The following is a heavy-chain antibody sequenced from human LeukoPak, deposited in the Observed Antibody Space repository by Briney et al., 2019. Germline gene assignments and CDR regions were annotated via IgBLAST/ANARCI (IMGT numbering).Heavy chain of an antibody. CDR3: ARDPRIRFLEWSPPDRLDP. D-gene: IGHD3-3*01. CDR1: GFTFSSYS. CDR2: ISSSSSTI. Sequence: LSGGSLRLSCAASGFTFSSYSMNWVRQAPGKGLEWVSYISSSSSTIYYADSVKGRFTISRDNAKNSLYLQMNSLRAEDTAVYYCARDPRIRFLEWSPPDRLDPWGQGTLVTVSS. V-gene: IGHV3-48*01. J-gene: IGHJ5*02.